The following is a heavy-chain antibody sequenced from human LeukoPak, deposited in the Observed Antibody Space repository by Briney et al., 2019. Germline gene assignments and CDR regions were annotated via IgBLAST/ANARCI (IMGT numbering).Heavy chain of an antibody. CDR2: IYTSGST. CDR3: ARAWFGSSWGLDY. J-gene: IGHJ4*02. CDR1: GGSFSGYY. V-gene: IGHV4-59*10. Sequence: PSETLSLTCAVYGGSFSGYYWSWIRQPAGKGLEWIGRIYTSGSTNYNPSLKSRVTMSVDTSKNQFSLKLSSVTAADTAVYYCARAWFGSSWGLDYWGQGTLVTVSS. D-gene: IGHD6-13*01.